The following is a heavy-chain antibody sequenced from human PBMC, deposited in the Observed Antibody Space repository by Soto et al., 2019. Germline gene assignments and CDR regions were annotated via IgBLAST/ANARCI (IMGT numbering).Heavy chain of an antibody. CDR1: GFTFSNAW. V-gene: IGHV3-15*07. Sequence: GGSLRLSCASSGFTFSNAWINWVRQAPGKGLEWVGRIKSKTDGGTTDFAAPVKGRFAISRDDSKNMVYLQMNSLKTEDTAVYYCASPSTRFGYDYIWGSYRHAFDIWGQGTMVTVSS. J-gene: IGHJ3*02. CDR3: ASPSTRFGYDYIWGSYRHAFDI. CDR2: IKSKTDGGTT. D-gene: IGHD3-16*02.